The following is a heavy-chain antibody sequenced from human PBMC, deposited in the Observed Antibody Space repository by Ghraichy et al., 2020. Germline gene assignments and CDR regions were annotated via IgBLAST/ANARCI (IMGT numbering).Heavy chain of an antibody. V-gene: IGHV3-23*01. Sequence: GESLNISCAASGFTFSSYAMSWVRQAPGRGLEWVSSISGSGDSTYYADSVKGRFTISRDYSKNMVYLQMNSLRAEDTAVYYCAKRGYYYDRSGYYYFDYWGQGTLVTVSS. CDR1: GFTFSSYA. D-gene: IGHD3-22*01. J-gene: IGHJ4*02. CDR3: AKRGYYYDRSGYYYFDY. CDR2: ISGSGDST.